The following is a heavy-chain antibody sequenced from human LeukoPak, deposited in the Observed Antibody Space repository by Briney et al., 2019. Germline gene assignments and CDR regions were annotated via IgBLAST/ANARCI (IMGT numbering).Heavy chain of an antibody. CDR3: ARDKRVRPAASYYYYGMDV. D-gene: IGHD2-2*01. CDR1: GYTFTRYY. CDR2: INPSGGST. Sequence: ASVKVSCKASGYTFTRYYMHWVRQAPGQGLEWMGIINPSGGSTSYAQKFQGRVTMTRDTSTSTVYMELSSLRSEDTAVYYCARDKRVRPAASYYYYGMDVWGQGTTVTVSS. V-gene: IGHV1-46*01. J-gene: IGHJ6*02.